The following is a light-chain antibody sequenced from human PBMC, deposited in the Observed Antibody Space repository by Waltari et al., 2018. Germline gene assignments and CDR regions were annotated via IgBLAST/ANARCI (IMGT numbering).Light chain of an antibody. CDR3: YSSDSTGLRV. J-gene: IGLJ1*01. CDR2: EDT. CDR1: ALPRKY. V-gene: IGLV3-10*01. Sequence: SYQLTQPPSVSVSPGPTARITCSGPALPRKYAYWFQQKAGQAPRLVIYEDTKRPSGIPERFSGSSSGTVATLTITGAQVDDEADYYCYSSDSTGLRVFGGGTTVVVL.